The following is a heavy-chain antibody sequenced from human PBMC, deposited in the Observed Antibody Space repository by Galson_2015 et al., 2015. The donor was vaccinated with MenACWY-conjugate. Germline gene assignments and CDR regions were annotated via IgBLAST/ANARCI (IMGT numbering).Heavy chain of an antibody. D-gene: IGHD6-19*01. J-gene: IGHJ4*02. CDR3: ARLAVPGLN. Sequence: SLRLSCAASAFTFSSFEMNWVRQAPGKGLEWVSYISSSGTTIYYSDSVKGRFSISRDNAENSLYLQMNSLRAEDTAVYYCARLAVPGLNWGQGTLVTVSS. CDR1: AFTFSSFE. V-gene: IGHV3-48*03. CDR2: ISSSGTTI.